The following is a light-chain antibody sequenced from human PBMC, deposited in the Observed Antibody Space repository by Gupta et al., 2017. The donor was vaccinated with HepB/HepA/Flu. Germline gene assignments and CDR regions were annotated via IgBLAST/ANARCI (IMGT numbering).Light chain of an antibody. CDR1: SSDVGGYNY. CDR3: CSYAGSYTLV. J-gene: IGLJ2*01. CDR2: DVS. V-gene: IGLV2-11*01. Sequence: QSALTPPRSVSGSPGQSVTISCTGTSSDVGGYNYVSWYQQHPGKAPKLMIYDVSKRPSGVPDRFSGSKSGNTASLTISGLQAVDEADYYCCSYAGSYTLVFGGGTKLTVL.